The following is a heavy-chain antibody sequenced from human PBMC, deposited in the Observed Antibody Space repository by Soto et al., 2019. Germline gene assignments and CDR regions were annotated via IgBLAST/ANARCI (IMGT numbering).Heavy chain of an antibody. D-gene: IGHD3-10*01. CDR1: SGSFSRGPYY. CDR2: ISYSGSA. CDR3: ARGIIVRGVTPFDI. V-gene: IGHV4-31*03. Sequence: QVQMQESGPGLVKTLQTLSLTCNVSSGSFSRGPYYRGWIRQHPGGGLEWIGYISYSGSAYSRPSLECRVTMATVTSKSHSSLKLIAVTAANTAVYYCARGIIVRGVTPFDIRCHWTLVTVSS. J-gene: IGHJ3*02.